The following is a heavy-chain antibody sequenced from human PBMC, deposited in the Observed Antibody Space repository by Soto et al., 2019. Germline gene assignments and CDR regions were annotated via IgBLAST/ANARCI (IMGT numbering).Heavy chain of an antibody. CDR2: ISAYKGNT. D-gene: IGHD6-6*01. CDR1: GFTFTNYG. Sequence: ASVKVSCKASGFTFTNYGISWVRQAPGQGLEWMGWISAYKGNTNYAQKFQGRVTMTTDTSTSTAYLELRSLRSDDMAVYFCASRSRQLPYYFDYWGQGTRVTVSS. J-gene: IGHJ4*02. V-gene: IGHV1-18*03. CDR3: ASRSRQLPYYFDY.